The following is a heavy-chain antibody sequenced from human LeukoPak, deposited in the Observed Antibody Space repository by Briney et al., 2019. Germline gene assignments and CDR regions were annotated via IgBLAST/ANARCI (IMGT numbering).Heavy chain of an antibody. CDR1: GYTFTGYY. V-gene: IGHV1-2*02. CDR3: AREPAKIGVAGNN. CDR2: INPNSGGT. D-gene: IGHD6-19*01. Sequence: ASVKVSCKASGYTFTGYYMHWVRQAPGQGLEWMGWINPNSGGTNYAQKFQGRVTMTRDTSISTAYMELSRLRSDDTAVNYCAREPAKIGVAGNNWGQGTGVTVS. J-gene: IGHJ4*02.